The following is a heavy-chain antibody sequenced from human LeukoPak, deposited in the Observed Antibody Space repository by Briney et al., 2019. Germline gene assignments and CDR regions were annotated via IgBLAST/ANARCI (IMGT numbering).Heavy chain of an antibody. J-gene: IGHJ4*02. CDR1: GGSISSYY. D-gene: IGHD6-19*01. CDR3: ANVPGLSSGWRDY. CDR2: IYYSRST. Sequence: SETLSLTCTVSGGSISSYYWSWIRQPPGKGLEWIGYIYYSRSTNYNPSLKSRVTISVDTSKNQFSLKLSSVTAADTAVYYCANVPGLSSGWRDYWGQGTLVTVSS. V-gene: IGHV4-59*01.